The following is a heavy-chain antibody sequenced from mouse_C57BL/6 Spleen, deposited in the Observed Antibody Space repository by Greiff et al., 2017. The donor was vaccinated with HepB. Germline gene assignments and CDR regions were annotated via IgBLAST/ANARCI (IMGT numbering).Heavy chain of an antibody. J-gene: IGHJ4*01. CDR2: IYPRSGNT. Sequence: VQLQQSGSELARPGASVKLSCKASGYTFTSYGISWVKQRTGQGLEWIGEIYPRSGNTYYNEKFKGKATLTADKSSSTAYMELRSLTSEDSAVYFCARGNDYDPYYYAMDYWGQGTSVTVS. CDR1: GYTFTSYG. CDR3: ARGNDYDPYYYAMDY. V-gene: IGHV1-81*01. D-gene: IGHD2-4*01.